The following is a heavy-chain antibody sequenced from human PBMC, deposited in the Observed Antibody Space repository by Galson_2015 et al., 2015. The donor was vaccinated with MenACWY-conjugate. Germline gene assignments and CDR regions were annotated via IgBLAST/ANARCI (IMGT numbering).Heavy chain of an antibody. CDR3: ARQDTSMLMGDWFDP. Sequence: SLRLSCAASGFTFNTYNMNWVRQAPGKGLEWVSYISASRTTIYYADSVKGRFTISRDNAKNSLYLQMNSLRAEDTALYYCARQDTSMLMGDWFDPWGQGTLV. D-gene: IGHD5-18*01. CDR2: ISASRTTI. J-gene: IGHJ5*02. CDR1: GFTFNTYN. V-gene: IGHV3-48*04.